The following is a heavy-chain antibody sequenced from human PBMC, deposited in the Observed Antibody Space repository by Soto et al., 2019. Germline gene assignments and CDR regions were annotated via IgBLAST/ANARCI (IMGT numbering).Heavy chain of an antibody. D-gene: IGHD2-21*02. CDR2: IWYDGSKK. CDR3: VRDPGVTNYYFAS. Sequence: QVQLVESGGRVVQPGRSLRLSCVASGYTFSSYGMHWVRQAPGKGLEWVAAIWYDGSKKYYRDSVQGRFTISRDDSKNTLDLQMDSLRGEDTAVYYCVRDPGVTNYYFASWGQGTLVTVSS. V-gene: IGHV3-33*01. J-gene: IGHJ4*02. CDR1: GYTFSSYG.